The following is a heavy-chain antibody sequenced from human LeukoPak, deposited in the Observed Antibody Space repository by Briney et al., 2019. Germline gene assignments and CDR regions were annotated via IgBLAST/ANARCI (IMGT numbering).Heavy chain of an antibody. Sequence: GGSLRLSCAASGFTFSSYSMNWVRQAPGKWLEWVSSISSSSSYIYYADSVKGRFTISRDNAKNSLYLQMNSLRAEDTAVYYCALGDYGAPFDYWGQGTLVTVSS. CDR1: GFTFSSYS. CDR3: ALGDYGAPFDY. D-gene: IGHD4-17*01. J-gene: IGHJ4*02. CDR2: ISSSSSYI. V-gene: IGHV3-21*01.